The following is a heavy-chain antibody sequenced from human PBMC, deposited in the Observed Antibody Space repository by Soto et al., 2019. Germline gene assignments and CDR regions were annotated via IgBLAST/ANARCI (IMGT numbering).Heavy chain of an antibody. Sequence: QVQLQESGPGLVKPSQTLSLTCTVSGGPVNSGAYYWNWIRQHPGKGLEWIGYIHFSGSTYYNPTLKSRVAISTDTPKKQLSLGLSSVTAADTAAYYGARDHGVSYWHSWGQGALVTVSS. CDR2: IHFSGST. J-gene: IGHJ4*02. CDR3: ARDHGVSYWHS. CDR1: GGPVNSGAYY. V-gene: IGHV4-31*03. D-gene: IGHD2-8*02.